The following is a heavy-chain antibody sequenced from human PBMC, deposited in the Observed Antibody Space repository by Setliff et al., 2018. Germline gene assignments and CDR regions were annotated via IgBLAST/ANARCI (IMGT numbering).Heavy chain of an antibody. CDR3: ARGPTYNYGIWDY. V-gene: IGHV1-3*03. D-gene: IGHD5-18*01. CDR2: INAGNGDT. CDR1: GYTFTDYS. J-gene: IGHJ4*02. Sequence: GASVKVSCKASGYTFTDYSIHWVRQAPGQRLEWMGWINAGNGDTQLSQDFQGRPTITTDTSASTAYMELSSLRSEDMAVYFCARGPTYNYGIWDYWGQGTLVTVSS.